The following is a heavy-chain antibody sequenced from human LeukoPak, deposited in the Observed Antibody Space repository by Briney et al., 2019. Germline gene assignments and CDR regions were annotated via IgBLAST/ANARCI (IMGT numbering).Heavy chain of an antibody. V-gene: IGHV1-69*04. Sequence: ASVKVSCKASGGTFSSYAISWVRQAPGQGLEWMGRIIPILGIANYAQKFQGRVTITADKSTSTAYMELSSLRSEDTAVYYCARDRTGKSDYYYGMDVWGQGTTVTVSS. J-gene: IGHJ6*02. CDR1: GGTFSSYA. D-gene: IGHD3/OR15-3a*01. CDR3: ARDRTGKSDYYYGMDV. CDR2: IIPILGIA.